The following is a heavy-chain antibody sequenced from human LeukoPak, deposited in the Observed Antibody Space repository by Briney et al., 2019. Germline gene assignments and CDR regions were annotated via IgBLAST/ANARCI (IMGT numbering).Heavy chain of an antibody. CDR2: SHDSGST. CDR1: GGSISSYY. CDR3: ARHRRSGPYYGMDV. Sequence: PSETLSLTCTVSGGSISSYYWSWIRQPPGMGLEWIGYSHDSGSTNSNPSLKSRVTISADTSKSQFSLKLSSVTAADTAVYHCARHRRSGPYYGMDVWGQGTTVTVSS. V-gene: IGHV4-59*08. J-gene: IGHJ6*02. D-gene: IGHD2-8*02.